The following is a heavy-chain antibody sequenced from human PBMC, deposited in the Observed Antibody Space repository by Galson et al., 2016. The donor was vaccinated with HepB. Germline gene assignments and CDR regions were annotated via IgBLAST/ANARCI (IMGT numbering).Heavy chain of an antibody. V-gene: IGHV4-39*01. CDR1: GGSISSSSYF. J-gene: IGHJ4*02. CDR3: AMGSDPFDH. CDR2: IYYSGTT. Sequence: SETLSLTCSVSGGSISSSSYFWGWIRQPPGKGLEWIGSIYYSGTTYYNPSLESRVTISVDTSKNQFSVKLTSVTAADTAAYDCAMGSDPFDHWGQGTLVTVSS. D-gene: IGHD1-26*01.